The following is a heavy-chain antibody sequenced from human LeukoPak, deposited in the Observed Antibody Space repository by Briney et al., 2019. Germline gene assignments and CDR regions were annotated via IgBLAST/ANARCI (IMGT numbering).Heavy chain of an antibody. J-gene: IGHJ4*02. CDR1: GFTFSSYA. D-gene: IGHD3-10*01. CDR2: ISYDGSNK. CDR3: ARHYYGSGSYYIDY. Sequence: GRSLRLSCAASGFTFSSYAMHWVRQAPGKGLEWVAVISYDGSNKYYADSVKGRFTISRDNSKNTLYLQMNSLRAEDTAVYYCARHYYGSGSYYIDYWGQGTLVTVSS. V-gene: IGHV3-30-3*01.